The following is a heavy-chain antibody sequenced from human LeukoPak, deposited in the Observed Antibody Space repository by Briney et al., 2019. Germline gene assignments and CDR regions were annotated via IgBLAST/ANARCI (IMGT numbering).Heavy chain of an antibody. J-gene: IGHJ4*02. V-gene: IGHV3-7*01. CDR3: TREAAAGIDY. D-gene: IGHD6-13*01. CDR1: GFTFSTDW. CDR2: IKQDGSEK. Sequence: GGSLRLSCAASGFTFSTDWMSWVRHGPGKGMEWVANIKQDGSEKYYLDSVKGRFTISRDNAKNSLYLQMNSLRAEDTAVYFCTREAAAGIDYWGQGTLVTVSS.